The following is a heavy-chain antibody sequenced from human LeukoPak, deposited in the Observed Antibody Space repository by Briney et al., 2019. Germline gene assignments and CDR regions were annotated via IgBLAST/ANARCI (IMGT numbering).Heavy chain of an antibody. CDR3: ARVHSSGQLETFDY. V-gene: IGHV3-7*04. Sequence: PGGSLRLSCAASGFTFSSYWMSWVRQAPGKGLEWVANIKQDGSEKYYVDSVKGRFTISRDNAKNSLYLQMNSLRAEDTAVYYCARVHSSGQLETFDYWGQGTLVTVSS. D-gene: IGHD6-19*01. CDR2: IKQDGSEK. J-gene: IGHJ4*02. CDR1: GFTFSSYW.